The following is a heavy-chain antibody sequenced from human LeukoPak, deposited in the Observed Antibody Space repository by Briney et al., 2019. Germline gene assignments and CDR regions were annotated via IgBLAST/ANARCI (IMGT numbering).Heavy chain of an antibody. Sequence: GGSLRLSCAASGNYWMHWVRQAPGKGLVWVSHINSDGSWTSYADSVKGRFTISKDNAKNTVYLQMNNLRAEDTAVYYCVGFYETYWGQGTLVTVSS. J-gene: IGHJ4*02. CDR1: GNYW. CDR2: INSDGSWT. D-gene: IGHD2/OR15-2a*01. V-gene: IGHV3-74*01. CDR3: VGFYETY.